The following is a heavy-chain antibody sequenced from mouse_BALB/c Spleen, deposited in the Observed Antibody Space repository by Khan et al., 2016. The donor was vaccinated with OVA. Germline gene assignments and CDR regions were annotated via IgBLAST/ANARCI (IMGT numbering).Heavy chain of an antibody. Sequence: QVQLKQSGAELAKPGASVKMSCKASGYTFINYWILWVKQRPGQGLEWIGYINPSTGYTEYNQNFKEKATLTADKSSSTAYMQLSSLTSEDSAVYYCARRGLRLDFDYWGQGTTRTGSS. CDR3: ARRGLRLDFDY. CDR1: GYTFINYW. CDR2: INPSTGYT. V-gene: IGHV1-7*01. D-gene: IGHD1-1*01. J-gene: IGHJ2*01.